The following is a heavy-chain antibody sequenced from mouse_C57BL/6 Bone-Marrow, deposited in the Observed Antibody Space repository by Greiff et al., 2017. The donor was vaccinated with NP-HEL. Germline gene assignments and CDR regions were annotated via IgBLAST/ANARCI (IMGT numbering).Heavy chain of an antibody. V-gene: IGHV14-2*01. CDR2: IDPEDGEP. CDR1: GFNIKDYY. CDR3: ARRWTAQATMDY. J-gene: IGHJ4*01. D-gene: IGHD3-2*02. Sequence: VQLQQSGAELVKPGASVKLSCTASGFNIKDYYMHWVKQRTEQGLEWIGRIDPEDGEPKYAPKFQGKATITADTSSNTAYLQLSSLTSEDTAVYYCARRWTAQATMDYWGQGTSVTVSS.